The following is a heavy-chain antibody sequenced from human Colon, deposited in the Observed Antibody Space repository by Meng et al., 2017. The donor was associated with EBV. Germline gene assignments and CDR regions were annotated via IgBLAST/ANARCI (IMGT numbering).Heavy chain of an antibody. V-gene: IGHV1-69*09. CDR1: GGPFSYYP. CDR2: IIPILGIA. D-gene: IGHD3-22*01. J-gene: IGHJ4*02. CDR3: AREDSSGYSYYFDY. Sequence: QVHLGRGGAEVKKPGSSVKVSRKASGGPFSYYPISWVRQAPGQGLELMGRIIPILGIANYAQKFQGRVTITADKSTSTAYMELSSLRSEDTAVYYCAREDSSGYSYYFDYWGQGTLVTVSS.